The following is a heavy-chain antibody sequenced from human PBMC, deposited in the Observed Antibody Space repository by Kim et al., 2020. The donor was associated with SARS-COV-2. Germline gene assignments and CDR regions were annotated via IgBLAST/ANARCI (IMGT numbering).Heavy chain of an antibody. D-gene: IGHD3-10*01. Sequence: GGSTNYAASGRGRFTISRDNSKNTLSLQMNSLRLEDTAVYYCAKDYIAWDVWGQGTTVIVSS. CDR2: GGST. CDR3: AKDYIAWDV. V-gene: IGHV3-23*01. J-gene: IGHJ6*02.